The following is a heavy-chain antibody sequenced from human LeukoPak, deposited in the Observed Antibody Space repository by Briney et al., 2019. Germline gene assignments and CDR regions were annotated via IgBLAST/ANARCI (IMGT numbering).Heavy chain of an antibody. CDR1: GFTFSTYA. V-gene: IGHV3-30-3*01. CDR3: HYYDTRA. J-gene: IGHJ5*02. Sequence: GRSLRLSCTASGFTFSTYAMHWVRQAPGKGLEWVAVISYDGTNKYYADSMKGRFTISRDNSKNTLYLQMNSLRAEDTAVYYCHYYDTRAWGQGTLVTVSS. CDR2: ISYDGTNK. D-gene: IGHD3-22*01.